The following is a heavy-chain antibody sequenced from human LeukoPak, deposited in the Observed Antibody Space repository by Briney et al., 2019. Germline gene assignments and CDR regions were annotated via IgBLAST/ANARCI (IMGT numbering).Heavy chain of an antibody. Sequence: VASVKVSCNASGYTFTGYYMHWVRQPPGQGLEWKGLINPNSGGKNYAQKFQGRVTMTRDTSISTAYMELRRLRSDDTAVYYCARQYYYDSSGYYNWGGYWGQGTLVTVSS. CDR2: INPNSGGK. J-gene: IGHJ4*02. V-gene: IGHV1-2*02. CDR3: ARQYYYDSSGYYNWGGY. D-gene: IGHD3-22*01. CDR1: GYTFTGYY.